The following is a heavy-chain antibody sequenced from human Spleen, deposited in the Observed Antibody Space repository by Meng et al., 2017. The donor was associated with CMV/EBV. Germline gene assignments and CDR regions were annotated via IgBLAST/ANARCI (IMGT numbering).Heavy chain of an antibody. CDR3: ARLAAAGTNYFQH. Sequence: GESLKISCKASGYSFISYWIGWVRQMPGKGLEWMGIIYPGDSDTRYSPSFQGQVTISADKSISTAYLQWSSLKASDTAMYYCARLAAAGTNYFQHWGQGTLVTVSS. D-gene: IGHD6-13*01. CDR2: IYPGDSDT. V-gene: IGHV5-51*01. CDR1: GYSFISYW. J-gene: IGHJ1*01.